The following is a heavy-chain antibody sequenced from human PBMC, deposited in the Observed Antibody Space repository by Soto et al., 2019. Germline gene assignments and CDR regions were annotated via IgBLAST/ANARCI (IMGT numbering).Heavy chain of an antibody. D-gene: IGHD2-8*01. CDR3: ARLGNGAMVDASVAPRNYYYYYMDV. CDR1: GGSISSYY. J-gene: IGHJ6*03. V-gene: IGHV4-59*08. CDR2: IYYSGST. Sequence: QVQLQESGPGLVKPSETLSLTCTVSGGSISSYYWSWIRQPPGKGLEWIGYIYYSGSTNYNPSLKSRVTIAVDTSKNQFSLRLSSVTAADTAVYYCARLGNGAMVDASVAPRNYYYYYMDVWGKGTTVTVSS.